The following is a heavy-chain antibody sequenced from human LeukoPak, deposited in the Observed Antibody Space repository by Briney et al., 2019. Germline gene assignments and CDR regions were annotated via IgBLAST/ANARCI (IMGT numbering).Heavy chain of an antibody. J-gene: IGHJ4*02. CDR1: GFTFTSYG. Sequence: ASVKVSCKASGFTFTSYGFTWVRQAPGQGLEWMGWISAYNGDTNYAQKFQGRVTMTTVASTSTVYMELRSLRSDDTAVYYCARKPQGAVIDYWGQGSLVTVSS. D-gene: IGHD4-17*01. V-gene: IGHV1-18*01. CDR3: ARKPQGAVIDY. CDR2: ISAYNGDT.